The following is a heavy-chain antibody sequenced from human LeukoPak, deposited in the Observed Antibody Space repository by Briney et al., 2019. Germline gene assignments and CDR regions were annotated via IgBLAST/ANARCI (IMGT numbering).Heavy chain of an antibody. Sequence: PGGSLRLSCAASGFTFRNYGMSWVRQAPGKGLEWVSDISGSGGSTYYADSVKGRFTISRDNSKNTLYLQMNSLRAEDTAVYYCAKVSTYGSGSPGGDWGQGTLVTVSS. D-gene: IGHD3-10*01. J-gene: IGHJ4*02. CDR2: ISGSGGST. V-gene: IGHV3-23*01. CDR1: GFTFRNYG. CDR3: AKVSTYGSGSPGGD.